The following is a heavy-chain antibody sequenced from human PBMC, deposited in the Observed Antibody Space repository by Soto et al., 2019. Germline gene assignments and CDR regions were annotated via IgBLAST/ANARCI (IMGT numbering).Heavy chain of an antibody. V-gene: IGHV3-33*01. CDR1: GFTFSSYG. D-gene: IGHD3-22*01. Sequence: GGSLRLSCAASGFTFSSYGMHWVRQAPGKGLEWVAVIWYDGSNKYYADSVKGRFTISRDNSKNTLYLQMNSLRAEDTAVYYCARDLYYYDSSGSSAYWGQGTLVTVAS. CDR2: IWYDGSNK. CDR3: ARDLYYYDSSGSSAY. J-gene: IGHJ4*02.